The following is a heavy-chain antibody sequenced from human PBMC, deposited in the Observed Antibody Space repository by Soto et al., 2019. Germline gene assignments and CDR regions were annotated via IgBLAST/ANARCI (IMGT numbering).Heavy chain of an antibody. D-gene: IGHD6-19*01. V-gene: IGHV3-23*01. CDR1: GFAFSNYD. CDR3: AKNRNTGVAGTSCWFGP. Sequence: PGGSLRLSSAASGFAFSNYDMSWVRQAPGKGLEWVSAITVSGDTTYYADSVKGRFTISRDNSKNTLYLQMNTLRAEDTAVYYCAKNRNTGVAGTSCWFGPWGQGTLVTVSS. CDR2: ITVSGDTT. J-gene: IGHJ5*02.